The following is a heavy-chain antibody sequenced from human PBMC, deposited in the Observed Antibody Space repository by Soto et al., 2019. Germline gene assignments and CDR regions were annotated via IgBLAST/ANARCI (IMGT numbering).Heavy chain of an antibody. D-gene: IGHD2-15*01. CDR3: ARRLGYCSGGSCS. J-gene: IGHJ5*02. V-gene: IGHV3-53*01. Sequence: GGSLRLSCAASGFSVSGSYMSWVRQAPGKGLEWVSVISSDGGTYYADSVKGRFTISRDNSRNTLYFQMDSLRAGDTAIYYCARRLGYCSGGSCSWGQGTLVTVSS. CDR1: GFSVSGSY. CDR2: ISSDGGT.